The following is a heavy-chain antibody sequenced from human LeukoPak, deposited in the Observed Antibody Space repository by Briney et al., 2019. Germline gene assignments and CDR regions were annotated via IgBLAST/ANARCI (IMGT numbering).Heavy chain of an antibody. V-gene: IGHV1-2*02. J-gene: IGHJ4*02. CDR2: INPNSGDT. D-gene: IGHD6-13*01. Sequence: ASVKVSCKTSVYTFTGYYMHWMRQAPGQGLEWMGWINPNSGDTNYAQKFQGRVTMTRDTSISTAYVELSWLRSDDTAVYYCAPSAAELYFDYWGQGTLVTVSS. CDR1: VYTFTGYY. CDR3: APSAAELYFDY.